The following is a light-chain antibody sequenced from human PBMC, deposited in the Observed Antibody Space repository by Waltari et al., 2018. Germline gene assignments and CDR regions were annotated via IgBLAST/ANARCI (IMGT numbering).Light chain of an antibody. J-gene: IGLJ3*02. CDR1: SSNIGRNT. CDR2: IDN. Sequence: QSVLTQPPSASGTPGQRVTMSCSGSSSNIGRNTVTWYQQLPGTAPKLLIYIDNRRPSGVPGRFSVSRSGTSASRAISGLQSEDEADYHCATWDDSLNAWVFGGGTKLTVL. CDR3: ATWDDSLNAWV. V-gene: IGLV1-44*01.